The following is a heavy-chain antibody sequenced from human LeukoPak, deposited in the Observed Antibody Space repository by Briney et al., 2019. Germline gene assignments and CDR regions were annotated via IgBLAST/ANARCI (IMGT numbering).Heavy chain of an antibody. V-gene: IGHV3-23*01. CDR1: GFTFSSYA. J-gene: IGHJ6*02. Sequence: GGSLRLSCAASGFTFSSYAMSWVRQAPGKGLEWVSAISGSGGRTYYADSVKGRFTISRDNSKNTLYLQMNSLRAEDTAVYYCAKVGYCSSTSCYEAGYYYGMDVWGQGTTVTVSS. CDR2: ISGSGGRT. D-gene: IGHD2-2*01. CDR3: AKVGYCSSTSCYEAGYYYGMDV.